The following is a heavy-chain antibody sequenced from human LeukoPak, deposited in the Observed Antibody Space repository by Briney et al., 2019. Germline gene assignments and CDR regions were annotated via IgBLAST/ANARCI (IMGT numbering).Heavy chain of an antibody. CDR3: ARVVPVGLYDSSGLDAFDI. D-gene: IGHD3-22*01. Sequence: GGSLRLSCAASGFTFSSYAMSWVRQAPGKGLEWVSAISGSGGSTYYADSVKGRFTISRDNSKNTLYLQMNSLRAEDTAVYYCARVVPVGLYDSSGLDAFDIWGQGTMVTVSS. CDR2: ISGSGGST. V-gene: IGHV3-23*01. J-gene: IGHJ3*02. CDR1: GFTFSSYA.